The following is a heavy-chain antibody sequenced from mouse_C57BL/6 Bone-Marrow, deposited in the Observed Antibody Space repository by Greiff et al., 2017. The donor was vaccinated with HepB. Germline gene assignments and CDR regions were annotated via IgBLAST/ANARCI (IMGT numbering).Heavy chain of an antibody. Sequence: VQLQQSGAELVKPGASVKISCKASGYAFSSYWMNWVKQRPGKGLEWIGQIYPGDGDTNYNGKFKGKATLTADKSSSTAYMQLSSLTSEDSAVYFCARRGVYYAMDYWGQGTSVTVSS. CDR2: IYPGDGDT. V-gene: IGHV1-80*01. CDR3: ARRGVYYAMDY. CDR1: GYAFSSYW. J-gene: IGHJ4*01.